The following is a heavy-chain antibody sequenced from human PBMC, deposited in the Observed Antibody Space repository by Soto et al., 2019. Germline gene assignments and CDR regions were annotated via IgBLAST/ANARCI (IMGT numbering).Heavy chain of an antibody. D-gene: IGHD3-10*01. Sequence: ASVNGACKGSVYSNTNYGSSWVRQATRQGLEGMGWISAYNGNTKYAQKLQGRVTMTTDTSTSTAYLELRSLRSDDTAVYYCARGVGSGSYYNQYNWFDPWGQGTLVTVSS. CDR3: ARGVGSGSYYNQYNWFDP. V-gene: IGHV1-18*01. CDR2: ISAYNGNT. CDR1: VYSNTNYG. J-gene: IGHJ5*02.